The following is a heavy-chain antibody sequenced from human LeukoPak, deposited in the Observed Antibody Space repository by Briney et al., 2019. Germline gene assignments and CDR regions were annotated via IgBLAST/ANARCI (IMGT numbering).Heavy chain of an antibody. V-gene: IGHV3-21*01. J-gene: IGHJ5*02. Sequence: GGSLRLSCAASGFTFSSYSMNWVRQAPGKGLEWVSSISSSSYIYYADSVKGRFTISRDNAKNSLNLQMNSLRAEDTAVYYCARGEDTAMVSGGYNWFDPWGQGTLVTVSS. CDR1: GFTFSSYS. CDR3: ARGEDTAMVSGGYNWFDP. D-gene: IGHD5-18*01. CDR2: ISSSSYI.